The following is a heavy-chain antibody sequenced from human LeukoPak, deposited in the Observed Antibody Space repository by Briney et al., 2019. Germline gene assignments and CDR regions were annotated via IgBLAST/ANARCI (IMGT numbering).Heavy chain of an antibody. CDR3: ARSRGGHSSVSDY. CDR1: RYTFTSHH. J-gene: IGHJ4*02. D-gene: IGHD5-18*01. V-gene: IGHV1-46*01. Sequence: ASVRVSCTASRYTFTSHHLHWVRQAPGQGVEWMGKINPGGGSTTYAQKFQDRVSMTRGTSTSTVHMEVRSLRTEETAIYYCARSRGGHSSVSDYWGQGTLVTVSS. CDR2: INPGGGST.